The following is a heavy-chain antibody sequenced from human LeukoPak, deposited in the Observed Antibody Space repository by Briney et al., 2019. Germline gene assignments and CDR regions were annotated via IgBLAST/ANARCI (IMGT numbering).Heavy chain of an antibody. V-gene: IGHV4-34*01. D-gene: IGHD1-26*01. CDR1: GGSFSGYY. CDR2: INHSGST. Sequence: SETLSLTCAVYGGSFSGYYWSWIRQPPGKGLEWIGEINHSGSTNYNPSLKSRVTISVDTSKNQFSLKLSSVTAADTAVYYCASYSRRRSQVGYYFDYWGQGILVTVSS. J-gene: IGHJ4*02. CDR3: ASYSRRRSQVGYYFDY.